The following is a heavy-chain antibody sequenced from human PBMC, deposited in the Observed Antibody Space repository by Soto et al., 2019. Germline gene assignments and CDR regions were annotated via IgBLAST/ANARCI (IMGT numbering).Heavy chain of an antibody. CDR1: GFTFSSYG. CDR2: ISYDGSNK. CDR3: AKDGGILNYYHGMDV. J-gene: IGHJ6*02. Sequence: GGSLRLSCAASGFTFSSYGMHWVRQAPGKGLEWVAVISYDGSNKYYADSVKGRFTISRDNSKNTLYLQMNSLRAEDTAVYYCAKDGGILNYYHGMDVWGQGTTVTVSS. V-gene: IGHV3-30*18.